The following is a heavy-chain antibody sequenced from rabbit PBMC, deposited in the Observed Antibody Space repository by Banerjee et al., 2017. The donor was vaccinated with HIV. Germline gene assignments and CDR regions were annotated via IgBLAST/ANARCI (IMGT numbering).Heavy chain of an antibody. J-gene: IGHJ4*01. CDR2: IYAGSGST. D-gene: IGHD4-1*01. V-gene: IGHV1S40*01. Sequence: QSLEESGGGLVQPEGSLALTCKASGFTISSSYYMCWVRQAPGKGLEWIGCIYAGSGSTYYASWAKGRFAISRTSSTTVALQMTSLTAADTATYFCARDLAGVIGWNFDLWGQGTLVTVS. CDR3: ARDLAGVIGWNFDL. CDR1: GFTISSSYY.